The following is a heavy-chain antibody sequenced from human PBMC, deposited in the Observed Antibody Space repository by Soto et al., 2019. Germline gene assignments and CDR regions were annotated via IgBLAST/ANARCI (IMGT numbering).Heavy chain of an antibody. D-gene: IGHD1-26*01. CDR3: ARGVSAGVDY. J-gene: IGHJ4*02. CDR2: MEPSTGRT. CDR1: GYSFTSLD. V-gene: IGHV1-8*01. Sequence: ASVKVSCKASGYSFTSLDINWVRQTAGQGLEWMGWMEPSTGRTGYAQKFQGRVTMTRDTSINTAYMELTTLTSDDTAFYYCARGVSAGVDYWGQGTLVTGSS.